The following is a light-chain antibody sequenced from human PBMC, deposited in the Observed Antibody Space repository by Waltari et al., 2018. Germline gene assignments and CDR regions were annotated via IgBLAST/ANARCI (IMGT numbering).Light chain of an antibody. V-gene: IGKV2-28*01. CDR1: QSLLHSNGYNY. Sequence: DIVMTQSPLSLPVTPGEPASISCRSSQSLLHSNGYNYFNWYLQKPGQSPQLLIYLGSDRASGVPDRFSGSGSGTDFTLEISRVEADDVGVYYCRQVLQTPFTFGPGTTVDIK. CDR3: RQVLQTPFT. J-gene: IGKJ3*01. CDR2: LGS.